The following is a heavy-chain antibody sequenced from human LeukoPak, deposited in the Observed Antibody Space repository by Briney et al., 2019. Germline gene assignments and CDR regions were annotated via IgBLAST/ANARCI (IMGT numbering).Heavy chain of an antibody. CDR3: AIDAVDTAMVSEDY. J-gene: IGHJ4*02. V-gene: IGHV3-33*01. D-gene: IGHD5-18*01. Sequence: GGFLRLSCAASGFTFSSYGMHWVRQAPGKGLEWVAVIWYDGSNKYCADSVKGRFTISRDNSKNTLYLQMNSLRAEDTAVYYCAIDAVDTAMVSEDYWGQGTLVTVSS. CDR1: GFTFSSYG. CDR2: IWYDGSNK.